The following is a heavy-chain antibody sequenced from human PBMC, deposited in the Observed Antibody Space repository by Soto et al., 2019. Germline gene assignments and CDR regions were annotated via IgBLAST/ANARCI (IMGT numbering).Heavy chain of an antibody. D-gene: IGHD3-10*01. J-gene: IGHJ5*01. CDR3: ARAYGAGSFDF. CDR1: GYTFRSYD. Sequence: QVQLVQSGAEVKKPGASVKDSCTASGYTFRSYDIHWVRQATGQGLEWMGWVNPNTGNTGYAQRFQGRVTMTRDISKSTAYMELSRLTSEDTTIYYCARAYGAGSFDFWGPGTLVSVSS. CDR2: VNPNTGNT. V-gene: IGHV1-8*01.